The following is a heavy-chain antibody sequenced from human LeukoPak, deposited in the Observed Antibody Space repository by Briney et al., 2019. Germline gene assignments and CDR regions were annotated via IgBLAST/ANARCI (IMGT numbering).Heavy chain of an antibody. CDR1: GYTFGDYG. D-gene: IGHD3-22*01. CDR3: ARARDYYDSVLEQ. J-gene: IGHJ4*02. Sequence: GASVKVSCKTSGYTFGDYGICWLRQAPGQGLEWVGWISIYDGNIRYAQKFQDRLSLTTDTSTKTAYMELRSLRPDDTAMFYCARARDYYDSVLEQWGQGTLVTVSS. CDR2: ISIYDGNI. V-gene: IGHV1-18*01.